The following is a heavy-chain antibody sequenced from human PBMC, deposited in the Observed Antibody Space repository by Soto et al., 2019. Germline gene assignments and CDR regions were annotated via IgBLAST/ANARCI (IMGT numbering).Heavy chain of an antibody. Sequence: QVQLVQSGAEVKKPGASVKVSCKASGYTFTSYAMHWVRQAPGQRLEWMGWINAGNGNTKYSQKFQGRVTITRDTSARTAYMELSSLRSEDTAVYYCARVLKIFGVVTGWFGPWGEGTLVTVSS. CDR3: ARVLKIFGVVTGWFGP. J-gene: IGHJ5*02. CDR1: GYTFTSYA. D-gene: IGHD3-3*01. V-gene: IGHV1-3*01. CDR2: INAGNGNT.